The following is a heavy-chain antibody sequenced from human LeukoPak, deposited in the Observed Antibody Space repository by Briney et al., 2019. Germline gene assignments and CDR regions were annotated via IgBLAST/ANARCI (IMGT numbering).Heavy chain of an antibody. V-gene: IGHV4-59*01. Sequence: SETLSLTCTVSGGSISSYYWSWIRQPPDKGLEWIENIHYSGSTNYNPSLKSRVSISVDTSKNQFSLKLSSVTAADTAVYYCATGMGREEYWDQGTLVTVSS. D-gene: IGHD3-10*01. CDR3: ATGMGREEY. CDR2: IHYSGST. CDR1: GGSISSYY. J-gene: IGHJ4*02.